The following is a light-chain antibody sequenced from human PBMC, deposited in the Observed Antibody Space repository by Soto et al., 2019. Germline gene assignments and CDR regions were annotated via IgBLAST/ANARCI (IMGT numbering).Light chain of an antibody. CDR3: QQYYSHPRT. V-gene: IGKV1-5*01. CDR1: QSLSTW. Sequence: DIQMTQSPSTLSASVGDRVTITCRASQSLSTWLAWYQHKPGKAPKLLIYDASTLEIGVPSRFSGSESETEFTLTISSLQPDDFATYYCQQYYSHPRTFGQGTKVDIK. J-gene: IGKJ1*01. CDR2: DAS.